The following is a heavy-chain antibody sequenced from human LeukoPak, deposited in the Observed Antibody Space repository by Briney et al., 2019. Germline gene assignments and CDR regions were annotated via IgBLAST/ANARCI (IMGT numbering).Heavy chain of an antibody. CDR3: TTDRFAVTSSY. CDR1: GFTFSGYG. D-gene: IGHD4-17*01. CDR2: IKSKTDGGTT. J-gene: IGHJ4*02. Sequence: GGSLRLSCAASGFTFSGYGMSWVRQAPGKGLEWVGRIKSKTDGGTTDYAAPVKGRFTISRDDSKNTPYLQMNSLKTEDTAVYYCTTDRFAVTSSYWGQGTLVTVSS. V-gene: IGHV3-15*01.